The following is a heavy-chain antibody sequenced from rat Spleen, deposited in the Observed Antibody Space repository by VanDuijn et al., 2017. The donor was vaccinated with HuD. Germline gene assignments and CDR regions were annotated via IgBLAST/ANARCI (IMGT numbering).Heavy chain of an antibody. Sequence: EVQLVESGGGLVQPGRSLKLSCITSGFTFNYYWMTWISQAPGKGLEWVASITNASRGTHYPDSVKGRFTVSRDTAQNTPYLQLNSPTSEDTHTYYCAALLTKYYRRYIYFDYWGQGVMVTVSS. CDR3: AALLTKYYRRYIYFDY. CDR2: ITNASRGT. CDR1: GFTFNYYW. V-gene: IGHV5-31*01. D-gene: IGHD1-2*01. J-gene: IGHJ2*01.